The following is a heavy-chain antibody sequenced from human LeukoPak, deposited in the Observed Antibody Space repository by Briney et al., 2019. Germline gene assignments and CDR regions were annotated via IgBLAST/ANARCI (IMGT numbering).Heavy chain of an antibody. CDR2: ISSSSSYT. Sequence: GGPLRLSCAASGFTFSDYYMSWIRQAPGKGLEWVSYISSSSSYTNYADSVKGRFTISRDNAKNSLYLQMNSLRAEDTAVYYCAIEGNWNDVPPGDYYGMDVWGKGTTVTVSS. D-gene: IGHD1-1*01. V-gene: IGHV3-11*06. J-gene: IGHJ6*04. CDR1: GFTFSDYY. CDR3: AIEGNWNDVPPGDYYGMDV.